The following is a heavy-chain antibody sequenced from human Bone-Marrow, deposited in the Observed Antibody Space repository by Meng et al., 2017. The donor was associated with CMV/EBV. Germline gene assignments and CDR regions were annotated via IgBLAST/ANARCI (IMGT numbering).Heavy chain of an antibody. J-gene: IGHJ3*02. D-gene: IGHD3-3*01. CDR3: AREDLNYDFWNGYRTATFDI. V-gene: IGHV3-48*04. CDR1: GFSFSDYS. Sequence: GSLRLSCAASGFSFSDYSMNWVRQAPGKGLEWVLYISSSSSKIYYAGSVKCRFTISRDNAKNSLYLQMNSLRAEDTAVYYCAREDLNYDFWNGYRTATFDIWGQGAMVTVSS. CDR2: ISSSSSKI.